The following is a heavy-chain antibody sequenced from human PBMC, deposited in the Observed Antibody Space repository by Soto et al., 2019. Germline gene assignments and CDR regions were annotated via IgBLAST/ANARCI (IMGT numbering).Heavy chain of an antibody. CDR2: ISGSGGST. Sequence: GGSLRLSCAASGFTFSSYAMSWVRQAPGKGLEWVSAISGSGGSTYYADSVKGRFTISRDNSKNTLYLQMNSLRAEDTAVYYCAKAVLLWFGESEYYHYWGQGTLVNVSS. CDR1: GFTFSSYA. J-gene: IGHJ4*02. CDR3: AKAVLLWFGESEYYHY. D-gene: IGHD3-10*01. V-gene: IGHV3-23*01.